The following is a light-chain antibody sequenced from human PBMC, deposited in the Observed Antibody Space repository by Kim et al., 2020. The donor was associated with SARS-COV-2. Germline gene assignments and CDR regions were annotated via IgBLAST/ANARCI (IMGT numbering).Light chain of an antibody. J-gene: IGKJ1*01. CDR1: QNVRSQ. Sequence: VSPGERAPLPGRASQNVRSQLAWYQQKPGQAPRLVIYGASTRATDIPARFSGSGSGTEFSLTISSLQSEDIAVYYCQQYDNWPQTFGQGTKVDSK. CDR2: GAS. V-gene: IGKV3-15*01. CDR3: QQYDNWPQT.